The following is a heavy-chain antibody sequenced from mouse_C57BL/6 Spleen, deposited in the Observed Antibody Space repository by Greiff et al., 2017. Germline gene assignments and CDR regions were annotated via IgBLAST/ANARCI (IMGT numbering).Heavy chain of an antibody. CDR1: GYTFTGYG. Sequence: QVQLKESGAELMKPGASVKLSCKATGYTFTGYGMEWVKPRPGHGLEWIGEILPGRGSTNYKEKFKGKATFTADTSANTADMQLSSLTTEDSAIYYCARGVTGYAMDYWGQGTSVTVSS. D-gene: IGHD2-13*01. V-gene: IGHV1-9*01. CDR3: ARGVTGYAMDY. J-gene: IGHJ4*01. CDR2: ILPGRGST.